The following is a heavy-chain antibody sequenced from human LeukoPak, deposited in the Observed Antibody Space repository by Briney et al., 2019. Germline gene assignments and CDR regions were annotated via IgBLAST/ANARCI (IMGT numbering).Heavy chain of an antibody. CDR2: IWYDGSNK. J-gene: IGHJ4*02. Sequence: GGSLRLSCAASGFTFSNYGIQWVRQAPGKGLEWVALIWYDGSNKFYADSVKGRFTISRDNSKNTLYLQMNSLRAEDTAVYYCARWRAGIAVAVDYWGQGTLVTVSS. D-gene: IGHD6-19*01. CDR1: GFTFSNYG. V-gene: IGHV3-33*01. CDR3: ARWRAGIAVAVDY.